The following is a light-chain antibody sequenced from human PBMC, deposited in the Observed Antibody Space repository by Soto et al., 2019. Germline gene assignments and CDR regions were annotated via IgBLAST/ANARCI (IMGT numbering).Light chain of an antibody. J-gene: IGKJ2*01. V-gene: IGKV4-1*01. CDR2: WAS. CDR3: QQYNSTPMYT. Sequence: DIVMTQSPDSLAVSLGERATINCKSSQSVLYSSNNKNYLAWYQQKPGQPPKLLIYWASTRESGVPDRFSGRGSGTDFTLTISSLQAEDVAVYYCQQYNSTPMYTFGQGTKVDIK. CDR1: QSVLYSSNNKNY.